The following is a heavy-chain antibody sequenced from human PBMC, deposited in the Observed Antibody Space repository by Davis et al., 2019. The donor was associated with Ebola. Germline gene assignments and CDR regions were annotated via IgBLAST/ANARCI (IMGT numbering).Heavy chain of an antibody. CDR3: ARDPGVLRFLEWSAYYNMDI. CDR1: GFTFSSYS. Sequence: GESLKISCAASGFTFSSYSMNWVRQAPGKGLVWVSSIESDGSKTKYADSVKGRFTISRDNAKNTLYLQMNSLRVEDTAVYYCARDPGVLRFLEWSAYYNMDIWGQGTTVTVSS. CDR2: IESDGSKT. J-gene: IGHJ6*01. V-gene: IGHV3-74*01. D-gene: IGHD3-3*01.